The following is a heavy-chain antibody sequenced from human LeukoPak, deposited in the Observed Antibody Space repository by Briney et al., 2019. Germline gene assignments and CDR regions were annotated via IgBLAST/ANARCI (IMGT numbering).Heavy chain of an antibody. Sequence: TGESLRLSCAASGFTFSSYWMSWVRQAPGKGLEWVANIKQDGSEKYYVDSVKGRFTISRDNAKNSLYLQMNSLRAEDTAVYYCARARITIFGVVITHFDYWGQGTLVTVSS. CDR3: ARARITIFGVVITHFDY. CDR2: IKQDGSEK. D-gene: IGHD3-3*01. CDR1: GFTFSSYW. V-gene: IGHV3-7*01. J-gene: IGHJ4*02.